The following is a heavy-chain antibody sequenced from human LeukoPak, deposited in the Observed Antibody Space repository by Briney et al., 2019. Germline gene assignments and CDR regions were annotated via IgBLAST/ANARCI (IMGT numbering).Heavy chain of an antibody. CDR2: INPKSSGT. V-gene: IGHV1-2*02. Sequence: ASVKVSCKASGSTFTGYYMHWVPRAPGHGLEWMGWINPKSSGTNYETKFQGRVTVSRYTSISTAYKDMSRRSADDTAVYYCARGLRFLPHLDVWGKGTTVTVSS. D-gene: IGHD3-3*01. CDR1: GSTFTGYY. J-gene: IGHJ6*04. CDR3: ARGLRFLPHLDV.